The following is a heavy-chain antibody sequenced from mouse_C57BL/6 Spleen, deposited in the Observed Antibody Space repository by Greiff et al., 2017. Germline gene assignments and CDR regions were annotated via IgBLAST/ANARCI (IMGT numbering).Heavy chain of an antibody. Sequence: VQLQQSGAELVKPGASVKISCKASGYAFSSYWMNWVKQRPGKGLEWIGQIYPGDGDTNYNGKFKGKATLTADKSSSTAYMQLSSLTSEDSAVYFCARPYSNYYAMDYWGQGTSVTVSS. CDR1: GYAFSSYW. J-gene: IGHJ4*01. CDR3: ARPYSNYYAMDY. CDR2: IYPGDGDT. V-gene: IGHV1-80*01. D-gene: IGHD2-5*01.